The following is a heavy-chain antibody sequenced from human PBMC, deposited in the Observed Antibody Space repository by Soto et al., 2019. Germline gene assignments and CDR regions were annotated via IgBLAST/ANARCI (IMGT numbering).Heavy chain of an antibody. Sequence: GASVKVSCKASGGTFSSYRINWVRQAPGQGLEWVGGIVPIYRTADYAQKFQGRVTITADESARTAYMELRSLKSQDTAVHYCARDSGAKLSSSWGQGTLVTVSS. J-gene: IGHJ4*02. D-gene: IGHD6-13*01. CDR2: IVPIYRTA. CDR1: GGTFSSYR. CDR3: ARDSGAKLSSS. V-gene: IGHV1-69*13.